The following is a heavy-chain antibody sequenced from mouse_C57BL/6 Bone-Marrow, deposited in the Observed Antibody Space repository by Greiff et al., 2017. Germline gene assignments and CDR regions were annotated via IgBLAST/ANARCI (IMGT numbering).Heavy chain of an antibody. D-gene: IGHD1-1*02. J-gene: IGHJ4*01. CDR2: IDPSDSYT. V-gene: IGHV1-69*01. CDR3: AREGLFLDYAMDY. CDR1: GYTFTSYW. Sequence: QVQLPQPGAELVMPGASVKLSCKASGYTFTSYWMHWVKQRPGQGLEWIGEIDPSDSYTNYNQKFKGKSTLTVDKSSSTAYMQLSSLTSEYSAVYYCAREGLFLDYAMDYWGQGTSVTVSS.